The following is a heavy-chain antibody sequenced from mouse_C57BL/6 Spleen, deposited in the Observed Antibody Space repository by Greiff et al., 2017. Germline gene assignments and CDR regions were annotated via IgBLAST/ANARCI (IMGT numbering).Heavy chain of an antibody. CDR3: ARGGRGYYFDY. J-gene: IGHJ2*01. D-gene: IGHD3-3*01. V-gene: IGHV1-61*01. CDR1: GYTFTSYW. Sequence: QVQLQQPGAELVRPGSSVKLSCKASGYTFTSYWMDWVKQRPGQGLEWIGNIYPSDSETHYNQKFKDKATLTVDKSSSTAYMQLSSLTSEDSAVYCCARGGRGYYFDYWGQGTTLTVSS. CDR2: IYPSDSET.